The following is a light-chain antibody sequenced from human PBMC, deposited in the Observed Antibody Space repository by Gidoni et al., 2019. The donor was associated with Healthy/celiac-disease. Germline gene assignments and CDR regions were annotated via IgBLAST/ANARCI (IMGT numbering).Light chain of an antibody. CDR1: QRVRSN. CDR3: QQYNNWPPLT. Sequence: EIVMTQSPATLSVSPGERATPSCRASQRVRSNLAWYQQKPGQAPRPLIYGASTRATGIPARFSGSGSGTEFTLTISSLQSEDFAVYYCQQYNNWPPLTFGGGTKVEIK. CDR2: GAS. V-gene: IGKV3-15*01. J-gene: IGKJ4*01.